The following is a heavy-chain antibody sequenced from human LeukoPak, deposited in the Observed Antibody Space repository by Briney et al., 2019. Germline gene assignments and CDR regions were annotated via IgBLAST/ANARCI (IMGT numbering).Heavy chain of an antibody. CDR3: ARGGAVAGPTYFDY. CDR1: GGSISSSNW. D-gene: IGHD6-19*01. J-gene: IGHJ4*02. CDR2: IYHSGST. V-gene: IGHV4-4*02. Sequence: SETLSLTCAVSGGSISSSNWWSWVRQPPGKGLEWIGEIYHSGSTNCNPSLKSRVTISVDKSKNQFSLKLSSVTAADTAVYYCARGGAVAGPTYFDYWGQGTLVTVSS.